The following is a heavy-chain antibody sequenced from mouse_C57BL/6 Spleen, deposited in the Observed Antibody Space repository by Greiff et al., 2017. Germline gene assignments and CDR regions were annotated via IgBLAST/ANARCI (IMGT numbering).Heavy chain of an antibody. CDR2: IDPSDSYT. V-gene: IGHV1-69*01. D-gene: IGHD2-4*01. Sequence: QVQLQQPGAELVMPGASVKLSCKASGYTFTSYWMHWVKQRPGQGLEWIGEIDPSDSYTNYNQKFKGKSTLTVDKSSSTAYMQLSSLTSEDSAVYYWARRDYGFAYGGQGTLVTVSA. J-gene: IGHJ3*01. CDR3: ARRDYGFAY. CDR1: GYTFTSYW.